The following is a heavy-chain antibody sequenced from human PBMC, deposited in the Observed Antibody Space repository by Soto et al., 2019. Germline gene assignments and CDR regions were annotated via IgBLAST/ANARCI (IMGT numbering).Heavy chain of an antibody. V-gene: IGHV2-5*02. D-gene: IGHD2-2*02. J-gene: IGHJ5*02. CDR1: GFSLSTSGVG. CDR3: AHRLLAGGYCSSTSCYKILSNWFDP. Sequence: QITLKESGPTLVKPTQTLTLTCTFSGFSLSTSGVGVGWIRQPPGKALEWLALIYWDDDKRYSPSLKSRLTITKDTSKNQVVLTMTNMDPVDTATYYCAHRLLAGGYCSSTSCYKILSNWFDPWGQGTLVTVSS. CDR2: IYWDDDK.